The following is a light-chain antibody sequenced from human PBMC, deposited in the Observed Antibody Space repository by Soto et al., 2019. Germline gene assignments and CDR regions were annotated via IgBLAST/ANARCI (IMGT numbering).Light chain of an antibody. Sequence: QSVLTQPASVSGSPGQSITISCTGTGSDIGGYSYVSWYQQHPGKAPKLMIYDVSNRPSGVSNRFSGSKSGNTASLTISGLQAEDEAGYYCSSYTTSSTLVFGGGTKVTVL. CDR1: GSDIGGYSY. CDR2: DVS. CDR3: SSYTTSSTLV. V-gene: IGLV2-14*01. J-gene: IGLJ3*02.